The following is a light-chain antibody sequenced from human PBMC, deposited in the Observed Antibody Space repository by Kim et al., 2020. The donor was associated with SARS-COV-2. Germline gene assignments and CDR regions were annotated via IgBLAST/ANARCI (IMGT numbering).Light chain of an antibody. V-gene: IGLV3-9*01. J-gene: IGLJ3*02. Sequence: VSVAQGQTARITCGRNNIGSKNVHWYQQEPGQAPVLVIYRDSNRPSGIPERFSGSNSGNTATLTISRAQAGDEADYYCQVWDSSTVFGGGTQLTVL. CDR1: NIGSKN. CDR3: QVWDSSTV. CDR2: RDS.